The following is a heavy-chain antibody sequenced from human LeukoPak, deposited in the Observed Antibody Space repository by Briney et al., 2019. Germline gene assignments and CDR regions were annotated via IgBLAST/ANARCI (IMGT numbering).Heavy chain of an antibody. CDR3: ARGAGYYGSGEGVDDAFDI. CDR2: ISISSSYI. CDR1: GFTFSSYT. V-gene: IGHV3-21*01. J-gene: IGHJ3*02. Sequence: PGGSLRLSCAASGFTFSSYTMNWVRQAPGKGLEWVSSISISSSYIYYVDSLKGRFTISRDNAKNSLYLQMNSLRAEDTAVYYCARGAGYYGSGEGVDDAFDIWGQGTMVTVSS. D-gene: IGHD3-10*01.